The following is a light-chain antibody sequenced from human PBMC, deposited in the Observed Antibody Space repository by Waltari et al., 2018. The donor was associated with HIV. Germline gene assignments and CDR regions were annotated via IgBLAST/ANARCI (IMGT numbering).Light chain of an antibody. Sequence: SYELMQPSSVSVSPGQTARITCSGDLLTRKFVRWFQHKPEPSPLLIIYKDNLRPEGIPDRISGSSSGTTVTLTISGAQADDEADYYCYSATDDIQVFGGGTKLFVL. J-gene: IGLJ2*01. CDR3: YSATDDIQV. V-gene: IGLV3-27*01. CDR2: KDN. CDR1: LLTRKF.